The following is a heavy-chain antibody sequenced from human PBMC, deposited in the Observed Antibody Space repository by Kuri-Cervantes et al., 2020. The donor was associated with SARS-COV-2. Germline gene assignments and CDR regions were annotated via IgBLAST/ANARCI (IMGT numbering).Heavy chain of an antibody. J-gene: IGHJ6*03. D-gene: IGHD3/OR15-3a*01. Sequence: ASAKVSCKASGYTFTSYYMHWVRQAPGQGLEWMGIINPSGGSTSYAQKFQGRVTMTRETSTSTVYMELSSLRSEDTAVYYCARGGWTKARAYYYYYYMDVWGKGTTVTVSS. CDR1: GYTFTSYY. CDR3: ARGGWTKARAYYYYYYMDV. V-gene: IGHV1-46*01. CDR2: INPSGGST.